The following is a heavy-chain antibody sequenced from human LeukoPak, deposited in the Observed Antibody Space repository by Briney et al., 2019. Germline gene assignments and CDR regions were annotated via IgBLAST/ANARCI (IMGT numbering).Heavy chain of an antibody. J-gene: IGHJ3*02. D-gene: IGHD2-15*01. V-gene: IGHV3-66*01. Sequence: PGGSLRLSCAASGFTVSSNYMSWVRQAPGKGLEWVSLIYSGGSTYYADSVKGRFTISRDNSKNTLYLQMNSLRAEDTAVYYCARDTRYCSGGSCQNDAFDIRGQGTMVTVSS. CDR2: IYSGGST. CDR3: ARDTRYCSGGSCQNDAFDI. CDR1: GFTVSSNY.